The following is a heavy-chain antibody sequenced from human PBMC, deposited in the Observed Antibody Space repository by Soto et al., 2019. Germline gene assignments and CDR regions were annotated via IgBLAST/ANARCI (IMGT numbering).Heavy chain of an antibody. CDR2: IYHSGST. CDR1: GGSISSSNW. J-gene: IGHJ6*02. CDR3: ASHYGGSGSSSRVGYYYYGMDV. D-gene: IGHD3-10*01. Sequence: SETLSLTCAVSGGSISSSNWWSWVRQPPGKGLEWIGEIYHSGSTNYNPSLKSRVTISVDTSKNQFSLILTSVTAADTAVYYCASHYGGSGSSSRVGYYYYGMDVWGQGTTVTVSS. V-gene: IGHV4-4*02.